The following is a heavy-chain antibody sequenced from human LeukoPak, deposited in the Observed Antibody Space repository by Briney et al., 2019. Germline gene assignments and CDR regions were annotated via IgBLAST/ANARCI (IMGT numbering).Heavy chain of an antibody. Sequence: GGSLRLPCAASGFNFDEYAMHWVRQVPGQGLVWVSDITWNSGSVVYADSVRGRFTISRDNAKNSLYLQMNSLRPEDTALYYCAKDGAIFGVPITRGGMDVWGQGTTVTVSS. J-gene: IGHJ6*02. CDR1: GFNFDEYA. V-gene: IGHV3-9*01. CDR2: ITWNSGSV. D-gene: IGHD3-3*01. CDR3: AKDGAIFGVPITRGGMDV.